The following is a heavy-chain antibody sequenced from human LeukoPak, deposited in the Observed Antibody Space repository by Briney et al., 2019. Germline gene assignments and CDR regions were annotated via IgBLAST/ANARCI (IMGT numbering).Heavy chain of an antibody. CDR1: GFTFSNYA. CDR3: AKSDILTGYCDY. J-gene: IGHJ4*02. CDR2: IGGSGGNT. D-gene: IGHD3-9*01. V-gene: IGHV3-23*01. Sequence: GGSLRLSYAAFGFTFSNYAMSWVRQAPGKGLGGVSVIGGSGGNTYYADSVKGRFTISRDNSKNTLYLQMNSLRAEDTAVYYCAKSDILTGYCDYWGQGTLVTVSS.